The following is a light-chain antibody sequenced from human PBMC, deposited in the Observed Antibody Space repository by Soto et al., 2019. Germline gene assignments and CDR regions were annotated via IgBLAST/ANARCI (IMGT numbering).Light chain of an antibody. CDR1: QSVSSE. J-gene: IGKJ5*01. Sequence: VMTQSPATLSLSPGDSATLSCRASQSVSSELAWYQQQTGQAPRLLMYGESTRATGIPDRLSGSGSGTELNLTISGLQSEDSAIYFCQKYKSWPITFGQGTRLEI. CDR3: QKYKSWPIT. CDR2: GES. V-gene: IGKV3-15*01.